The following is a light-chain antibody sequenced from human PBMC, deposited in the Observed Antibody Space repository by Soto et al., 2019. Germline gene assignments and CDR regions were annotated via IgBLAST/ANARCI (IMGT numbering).Light chain of an antibody. CDR1: QSVSSSY. CDR2: DAS. J-gene: IGKJ5*01. Sequence: EIGLTQSPGTLSLSPGERATLSCRASQSVSSSYLAWYQQKPGQAPRLLIYDASTRATGIPARFSGGGSGTDFTLTIDNLEPEDFAIYYCQQRSNWPPITFGQRGRPAIK. CDR3: QQRSNWPPIT. V-gene: IGKV3D-20*02.